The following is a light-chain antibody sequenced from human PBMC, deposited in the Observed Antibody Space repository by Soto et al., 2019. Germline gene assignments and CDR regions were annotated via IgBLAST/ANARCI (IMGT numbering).Light chain of an antibody. Sequence: QSVLTQPASVSGSPGQSITISCTGTSSDVGAYNFVSWYRQHPGKSPNLIIYNVSDRPSGVSNRFSCSKSANTASLTISGLQAEVEADYDCTSSTSRGTYVCGAGSKLTV. CDR2: NVS. V-gene: IGLV2-14*03. CDR1: SSDVGAYNF. CDR3: TSSTSRGTYV. J-gene: IGLJ1*01.